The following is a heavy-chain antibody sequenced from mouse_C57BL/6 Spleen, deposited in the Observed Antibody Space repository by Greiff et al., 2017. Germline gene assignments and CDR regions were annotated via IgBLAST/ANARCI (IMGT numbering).Heavy chain of an antibody. V-gene: IGHV5-6*01. D-gene: IGHD1-1*01. CDR1: GFTFSSYG. J-gene: IGHJ2*01. CDR3: ARQGLLRYFDY. CDR2: ISSGGSYT. Sequence: EVKLVESGGDLVKPGGSLKLSCAASGFTFSSYGMSWVRQTPDKRLEWVATISSGGSYTYYPDSVKGRFTISRDNAKNTLYLQMSSLKSEDTAMYYCARQGLLRYFDYWGQGTTLTVSS.